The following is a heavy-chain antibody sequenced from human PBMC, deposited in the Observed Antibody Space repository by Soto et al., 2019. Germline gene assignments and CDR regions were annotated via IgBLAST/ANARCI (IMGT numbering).Heavy chain of an antibody. V-gene: IGHV3-21*01. CDR3: ARENGHCTDACNRVAFAI. J-gene: IGHJ3*02. Sequence: EVQVVESGGGLVKPGGSLRLSCAASGFTFSKYSFLWVRQAPGKGLVWLSFIDNGDNHIFYSDSVKGRFTISRDNAKNSVDFLLKSLGAEDSAVYYCARENGHCTDACNRVAFAIWASGTIVNVSS. D-gene: IGHD2-2*01. CDR2: IDNGDNHI. CDR1: GFTFSKYS.